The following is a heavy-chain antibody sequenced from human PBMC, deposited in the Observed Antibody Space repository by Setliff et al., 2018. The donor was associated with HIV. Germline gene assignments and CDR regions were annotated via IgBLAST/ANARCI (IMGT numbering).Heavy chain of an antibody. CDR2: IYGGGST. J-gene: IGHJ4*02. D-gene: IGHD5-18*01. Sequence: GESLKISCAASGFSVSRNYMSWVRQAPGKGLEWVSVIYGGGSTNYADSVKGRFTISTDNSKNTLYLQMNSLRAEDTAVYYCATQLRRGYSYGSLFDYWGQGTLVT. CDR1: GFSVSRNY. V-gene: IGHV3-66*01. CDR3: ATQLRRGYSYGSLFDY.